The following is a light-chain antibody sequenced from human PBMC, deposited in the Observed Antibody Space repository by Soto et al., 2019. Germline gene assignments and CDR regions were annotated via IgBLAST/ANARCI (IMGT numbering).Light chain of an antibody. CDR1: QSVSSSY. Sequence: EIVLTQSPGTLSLSPGDRATLSCRASQSVSSSYLAWYQQKPGQAPSLLIYGASNRATGIPDRFSGGGSGTDFTLTSSRLEPEDFAVYYCQQYGKSAMFTFGQGTKLEIK. J-gene: IGKJ2*01. CDR2: GAS. V-gene: IGKV3-20*01. CDR3: QQYGKSAMFT.